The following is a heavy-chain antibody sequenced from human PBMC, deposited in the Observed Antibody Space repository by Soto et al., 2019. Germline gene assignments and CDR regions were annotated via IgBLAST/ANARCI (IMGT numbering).Heavy chain of an antibody. V-gene: IGHV1-2*04. D-gene: IGHD5-12*01. CDR1: WETFNRYY. J-gene: IGHJ6*02. CDR3: ARSVSGYEYYYHGMDV. Sequence: GSVEVSRKASWETFNRYYMPWGRKAPGHCLEWMGWINPNSGGTNYAQKFQGWVTMTRDTSISTAYMELSRLRSDDTAVYYCARSVSGYEYYYHGMDVWGQGTTVTVSS. CDR2: INPNSGGT.